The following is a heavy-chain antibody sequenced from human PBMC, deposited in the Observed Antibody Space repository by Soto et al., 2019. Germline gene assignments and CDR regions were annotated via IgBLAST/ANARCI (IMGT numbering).Heavy chain of an antibody. CDR3: ARHQAGEYFDS. V-gene: IGHV4-39*01. J-gene: IGHJ4*02. Sequence: PSETLSLTCTVSRGSISSGTNYWAWIRQPPGKGLEWIANIYYSGSTFYNPSLKSRVTISLDTSKNQFSLKLRSVTAADTAVYYCARHQAGEYFDSSGQGTLVTVSS. D-gene: IGHD1-26*01. CDR1: RGSISSGTNY. CDR2: IYYSGST.